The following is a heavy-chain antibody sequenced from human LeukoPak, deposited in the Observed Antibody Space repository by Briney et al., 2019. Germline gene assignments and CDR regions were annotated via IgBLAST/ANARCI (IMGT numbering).Heavy chain of an antibody. D-gene: IGHD6-13*01. Sequence: ASVKVSCKASGYTFTSYGISWVRQAHGQGLEWMGWINLNTGNPTYAQGFTGRFVFSLDKSVSTAYLQISSLKAEDTAVYYCARLAAAHDYWGQGTLVTVSS. CDR3: ARLAAAHDY. CDR1: GYTFTSYG. V-gene: IGHV7-4-1*02. CDR2: INLNTGNP. J-gene: IGHJ4*02.